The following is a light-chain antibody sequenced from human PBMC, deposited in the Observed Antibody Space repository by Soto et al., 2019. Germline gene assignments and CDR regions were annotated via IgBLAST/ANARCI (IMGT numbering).Light chain of an antibody. V-gene: IGKV3-20*01. J-gene: IGKJ5*01. CDR3: QQYGSSLSLT. CDR2: GAS. CDR1: QSVSSSY. Sequence: DIELTQSPCTLSLSPGERATLTCRASQSVSSSYFAWYQQKRGPATLLLIYGASSRATGIPDRFSGSGSGTDFTLTISRMEPEDFAVYSCQQYGSSLSLTFGQGTRLEI.